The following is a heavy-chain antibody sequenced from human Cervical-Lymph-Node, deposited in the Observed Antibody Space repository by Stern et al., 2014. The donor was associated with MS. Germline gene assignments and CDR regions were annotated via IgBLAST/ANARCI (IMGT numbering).Heavy chain of an antibody. CDR2: IGHDGTYQ. CDR1: GFTFRVYG. J-gene: IGHJ4*02. CDR3: ARDLQIGKYFDY. D-gene: IGHD4-11*01. V-gene: IGHV3-33*01. Sequence: VQLVESGGGVVPPGRSLRLSCVVSGFTFRVYGMHWVRQAPGKGLAWGATIGHDGTYQNYADSVKGRFTISRDNSKNTLHLQMSSLRAEDTAVYYCARDLQIGKYFDYWGQGTLVTVSS.